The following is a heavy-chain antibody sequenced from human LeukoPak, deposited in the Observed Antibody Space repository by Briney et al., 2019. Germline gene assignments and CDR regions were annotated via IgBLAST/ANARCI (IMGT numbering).Heavy chain of an antibody. Sequence: GGSLRLSCAASGFTFSSYGMHRVRQAPGKGLEWVAVISYDGSNKYYADSVKGRFTISRDNSKNTLYLQMNSLRAEDTAVYYCAAPDYGDYDLYYYGMDVWGQGTTVTVSS. J-gene: IGHJ6*02. CDR3: AAPDYGDYDLYYYGMDV. V-gene: IGHV3-30*03. CDR2: ISYDGSNK. CDR1: GFTFSSYG. D-gene: IGHD4-17*01.